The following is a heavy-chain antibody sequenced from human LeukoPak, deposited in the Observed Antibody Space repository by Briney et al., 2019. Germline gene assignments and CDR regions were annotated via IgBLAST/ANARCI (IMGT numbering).Heavy chain of an antibody. Sequence: SETLSLTCAVYGRSFSGYYWSWIRQPPGKGLEWIGEINHSGSTYYNPSLKSRVTISVDTSKNQFSLKLSSVTAADTAVYYCARGQAARFDPWGQGTLVTVSS. D-gene: IGHD5-18*01. CDR2: INHSGST. CDR1: GRSFSGYY. V-gene: IGHV4-34*01. CDR3: ARGQAARFDP. J-gene: IGHJ5*02.